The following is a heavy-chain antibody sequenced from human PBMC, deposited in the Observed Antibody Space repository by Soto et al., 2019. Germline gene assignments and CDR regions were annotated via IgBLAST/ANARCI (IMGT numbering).Heavy chain of an antibody. CDR3: ARIRFLASTDTDPFDY. V-gene: IGHV3-23*01. J-gene: IGHJ4*02. D-gene: IGHD3-3*02. CDR2: ISGGGNDA. CDR1: GFTFSSYA. Sequence: EAQLLESGGGLVQPGGSLVLSCAASGFTFSSYAMSWVRQAPGKGLEWVSSISGGGNDAFYAVSVKGRFTISRDNSRITLYLQISRLRAADTATDYSARIRFLASTDTDPFDYWGQAAGVTVSS.